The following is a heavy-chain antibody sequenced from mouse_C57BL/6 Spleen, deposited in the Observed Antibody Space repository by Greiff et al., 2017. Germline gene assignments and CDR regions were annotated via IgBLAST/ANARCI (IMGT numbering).Heavy chain of an antibody. CDR3: AREDGSSYVGFAD. CDR2: IYPGRGST. D-gene: IGHD1-1*01. V-gene: IGHV1-55*01. CDR1: GYTFTSYW. Sequence: QVQLQQPGAELVKPGASVKMSCKASGYTFTSYWITWVKQRPGQGLEWIGDIYPGRGSTNYNEKFKSKATLTVDTSSSTAYMQLSSLTSEDSAVYYCAREDGSSYVGFADGGQGTLVTVSA. J-gene: IGHJ3*01.